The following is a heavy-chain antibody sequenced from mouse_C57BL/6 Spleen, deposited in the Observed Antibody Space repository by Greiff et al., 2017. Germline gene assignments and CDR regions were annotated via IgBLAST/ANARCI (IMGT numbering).Heavy chain of an antibody. D-gene: IGHD2-13*01. J-gene: IGHJ3*01. V-gene: IGHV1-62-2*01. CDR1: GYTFTEYT. CDR2: FFPGSGSI. CDR3: ARDEEEGVYYGEMAWFAY. Sequence: QVQLQQSGAELVKPGASVKLSCKASGYTFTEYTIHWVKQRSGQGLEWIGWFFPGSGSIKYNEKFKDKATLTADKSSSTVYMELSRLTSEDSAVYFCARDEEEGVYYGEMAWFAYWGQGTLVTVSA.